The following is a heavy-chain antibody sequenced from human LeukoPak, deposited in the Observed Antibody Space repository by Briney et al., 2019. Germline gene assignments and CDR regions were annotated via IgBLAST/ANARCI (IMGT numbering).Heavy chain of an antibody. D-gene: IGHD3-10*01. CDR1: GYTFTGYY. CDR3: ARDPPIGGADVFDI. CDR2: INPNSGGT. V-gene: IGHV1-2*02. Sequence: ASVKVSCKAAGYTFTGYYMHWVRQAPGQGLEWMGWINPNSGGTNYAQKFQGRVTMTRDTSISTAYMELSRLTSDDTAVYYCARDPPIGGADVFDIWGQGPMSSVSS. J-gene: IGHJ3*02.